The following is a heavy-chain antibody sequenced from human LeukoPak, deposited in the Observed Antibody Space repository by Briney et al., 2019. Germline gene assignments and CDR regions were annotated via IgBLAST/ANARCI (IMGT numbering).Heavy chain of an antibody. Sequence: GGSLRLSCAASGFTFSSYSMNWVRQAPGKGLEWVSYISSSSSTIYYADSVKGRFTISRDNAKNSLYLQMNSLRAEDTAVYYCARDEEAATPGAFDIWGQGTMVTVSS. CDR2: ISSSSSTI. CDR1: GFTFSSYS. V-gene: IGHV3-48*01. J-gene: IGHJ3*02. D-gene: IGHD2-15*01. CDR3: ARDEEAATPGAFDI.